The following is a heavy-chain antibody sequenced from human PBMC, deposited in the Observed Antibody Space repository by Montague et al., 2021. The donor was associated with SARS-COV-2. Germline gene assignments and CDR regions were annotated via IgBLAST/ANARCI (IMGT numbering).Heavy chain of an antibody. Sequence: PALVKPTQTLTLTCTSSGFSLSTSGVGVGWIRQPPGKALEWLALIYWDDDKRYSTSLKSRLTITKDTSKNQVVLTMTNMDPVDTATYYCAHIYSSFTAPYMDDWGQGTLVTVSS. V-gene: IGHV2-5*02. CDR2: IYWDDDK. CDR3: AHIYSSFTAPYMDD. J-gene: IGHJ4*02. D-gene: IGHD6-6*01. CDR1: GFSLSTSGVG.